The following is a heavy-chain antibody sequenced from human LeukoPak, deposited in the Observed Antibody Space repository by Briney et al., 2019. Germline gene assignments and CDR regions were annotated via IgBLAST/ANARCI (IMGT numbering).Heavy chain of an antibody. CDR2: FDPEDGET. V-gene: IGHV1-24*01. Sequence: ASVKVSCKVSGYTLTELSMHWVRQAPGKGLGWMGGFDPEDGETIYAQKFQGRVTMTEDTSTDTAYMELSSLRSEDTAVYYCATAGDPYYYYGMDVWGQGTTVTVSS. J-gene: IGHJ6*02. D-gene: IGHD2-21*02. CDR1: GYTLTELS. CDR3: ATAGDPYYYYGMDV.